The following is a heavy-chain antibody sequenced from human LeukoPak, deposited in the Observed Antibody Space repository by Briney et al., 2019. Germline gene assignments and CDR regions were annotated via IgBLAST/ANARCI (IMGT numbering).Heavy chain of an antibody. CDR3: AKSRSSSSTSCYNY. CDR1: GFTFTSYS. D-gene: IGHD2-2*02. V-gene: IGHV3-23*01. CDR2: TSGSGAST. J-gene: IGHJ4*02. Sequence: GGSLRLSCAASGFTFTSYSMNWVRQAPGKGLEWVSTTSGSGASTYYADSVKDRFTLSRDDSKNTLYLQMNSLRAEDTAVYYCAKSRSSSSTSCYNYWGQGTLVTVSS.